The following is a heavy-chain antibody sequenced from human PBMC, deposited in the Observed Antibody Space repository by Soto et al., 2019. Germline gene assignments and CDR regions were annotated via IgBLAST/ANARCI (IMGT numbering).Heavy chain of an antibody. J-gene: IGHJ6*02. CDR2: INPSGGST. D-gene: IGHD5-12*01. V-gene: IGHV1-46*01. Sequence: QGREWMGIINPSGGSTTYPQKFQGRVTVTRDTSTNTVYMELSSLRSEDTAMYYCAREARATGDYYHGMDVWGQGTTVTVSS. CDR3: AREARATGDYYHGMDV.